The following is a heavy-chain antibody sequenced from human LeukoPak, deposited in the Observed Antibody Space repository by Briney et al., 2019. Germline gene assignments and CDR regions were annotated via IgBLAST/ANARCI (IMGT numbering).Heavy chain of an antibody. CDR3: AGGGIVVVPAATYGRIGYFDL. CDR2: IIPIFGIA. J-gene: IGHJ2*01. D-gene: IGHD2-2*01. V-gene: IGHV1-69*04. Sequence: SVKVSCKASGGTFSSYAISWVRQAPGQGLEWMGRIIPIFGIANYAQKFQGRVTITADKSTSTAYMELSSLRSEDTAVYYCAGGGIVVVPAATYGRIGYFDLWGRGTLVTVSS. CDR1: GGTFSSYA.